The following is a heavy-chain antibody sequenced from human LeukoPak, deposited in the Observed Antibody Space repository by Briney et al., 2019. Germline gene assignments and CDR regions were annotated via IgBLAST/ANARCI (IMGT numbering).Heavy chain of an antibody. CDR2: IYTSGST. CDR3: ARVGYLNAFDI. V-gene: IGHV4-4*07. J-gene: IGHJ3*02. CDR1: GGSISSYY. D-gene: IGHD5-12*01. Sequence: SETLSLTCTVSGGSISSYYWSWIRQPAGKGLGWIGRIYTSGSTNYNPSLKSRVTMSVDTSKNQFSLRLCSVTAADTAVYYCARVGYLNAFDIWGQGTMVTVSS.